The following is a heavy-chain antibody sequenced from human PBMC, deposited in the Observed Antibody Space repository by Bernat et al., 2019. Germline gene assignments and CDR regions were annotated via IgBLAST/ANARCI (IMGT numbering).Heavy chain of an antibody. J-gene: IGHJ3*02. V-gene: IGHV4-34*01. D-gene: IGHD4-17*01. CDR1: GGSFSGYY. CDR2: INHSGST. Sequence: QLQLQESGPGLVKPSETLSLTCAVYGGSFSGYYWSWIRQPPGKGLEWIGEINHSGSTNYNPSLKSRVTISVDTSKNQFSLKLSSVTAADTAVYYCAREKEDYGDGGAFDIWGQGTMVTVSS. CDR3: AREKEDYGDGGAFDI.